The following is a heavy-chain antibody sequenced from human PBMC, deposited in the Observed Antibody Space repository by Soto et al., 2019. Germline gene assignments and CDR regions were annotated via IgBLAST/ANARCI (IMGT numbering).Heavy chain of an antibody. D-gene: IGHD6-6*01. CDR1: GGSFSGYY. J-gene: IGHJ4*02. V-gene: IGHV4-34*01. Sequence: PSETLSLTCAVYGGSFSGYYWSWIRQPPGKGLEWIGEINHSGSTNYNPSLKSQVTISVDTSKNQFSLKLSSVTAADTAVYYCARIEYHFDYWGQGTLVTVSS. CDR2: INHSGST. CDR3: ARIEYHFDY.